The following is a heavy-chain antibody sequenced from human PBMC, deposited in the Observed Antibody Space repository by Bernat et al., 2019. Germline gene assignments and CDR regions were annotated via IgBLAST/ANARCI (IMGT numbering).Heavy chain of an antibody. CDR3: AREYYYGSGSYSFYFDY. J-gene: IGHJ4*02. CDR2: IYYSGST. V-gene: IGHV4-31*03. D-gene: IGHD3-10*01. Sequence: QVQLQESGPGLVTPSQTLSLTCTVSGGSISRGDYYWSWIRQHPGKGLEWIGYIYYSGSTYYNPSLKSRVTISVDTSKNQFSLKLSSVTAADTAVYYCAREYYYGSGSYSFYFDYWGQGTLVTVSS. CDR1: GGSISRGDYY.